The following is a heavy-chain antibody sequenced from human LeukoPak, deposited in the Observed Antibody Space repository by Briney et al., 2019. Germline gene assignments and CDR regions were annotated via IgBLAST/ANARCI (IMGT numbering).Heavy chain of an antibody. J-gene: IGHJ6*03. Sequence: GGSLRLSCAASGFTFSSYNMNWVRQAPGQGLEWVSSITSGSSYIYYADSVKGRFTISRDNAKNSLYLQMNSLRAEDTAVYYCARADCSSTSCAVHYYYMDVWGKGTTVTISS. CDR1: GFTFSSYN. CDR2: ITSGSSYI. V-gene: IGHV3-21*01. CDR3: ARADCSSTSCAVHYYYMDV. D-gene: IGHD2-2*01.